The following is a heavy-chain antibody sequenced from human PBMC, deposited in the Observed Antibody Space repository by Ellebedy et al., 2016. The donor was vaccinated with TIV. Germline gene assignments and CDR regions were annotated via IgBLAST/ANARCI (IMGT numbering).Heavy chain of an antibody. CDR1: GFTFSSYS. CDR3: ARRTPGATTYYYAMDV. D-gene: IGHD1-1*01. Sequence: GGSLRLXXAASGFTFSSYSMTWVRQAPGKGLEWVSYISSSSSSIYYADSVKGRFTIARDNVKNSLYLQMNSLRDEDTAVYYCARRTPGATTYYYAMDVWGQGTTVTVSS. CDR2: ISSSSSSI. V-gene: IGHV3-48*02. J-gene: IGHJ6*02.